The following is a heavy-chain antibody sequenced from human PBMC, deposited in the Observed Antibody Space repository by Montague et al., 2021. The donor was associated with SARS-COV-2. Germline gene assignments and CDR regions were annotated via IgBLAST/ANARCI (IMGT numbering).Heavy chain of an antibody. CDR1: GDSDSGNEPT. Sequence: CAISGDSDSGNEPTRNWNKQTPSIHLERLVRTYYMSKWYNDYAGSVKSRITIDPDTSKHQFSLHLNSVTPEDTAVYYCARIPVGSKYYLDFWGQGTLVTVSS. V-gene: IGHV6-1*01. CDR2: TYYMSKWYN. J-gene: IGHJ4*02. CDR3: ARIPVGSKYYLDF. D-gene: IGHD2-2*01.